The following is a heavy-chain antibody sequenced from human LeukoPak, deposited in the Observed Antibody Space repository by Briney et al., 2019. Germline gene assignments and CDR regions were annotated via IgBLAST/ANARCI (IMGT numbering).Heavy chain of an antibody. Sequence: SETLSLTCTVSGASISSTNYYWGWIRQTPGKGLEWIGTIYYSVSTYYNPSLKSRVTISVDTSKNQFSLKLSSVTAADTAVYYCARHRSGWLQSSFDYWGQGTLVTVSS. V-gene: IGHV4-39*01. D-gene: IGHD5-24*01. CDR3: ARHRSGWLQSSFDY. J-gene: IGHJ4*02. CDR1: GASISSTNYY. CDR2: IYYSVST.